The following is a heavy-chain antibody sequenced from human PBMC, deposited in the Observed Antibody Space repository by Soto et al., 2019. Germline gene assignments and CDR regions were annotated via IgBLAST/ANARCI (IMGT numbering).Heavy chain of an antibody. D-gene: IGHD1-26*01. J-gene: IGHJ4*02. CDR1: GGSISSSSYY. CDR2: IYYSGST. CDR3: ARSLVGATTLGFDY. Sequence: TSETLSLTCTVSGGSISSSSYYWGWIRQPPGKGLEWIGSIYYSGSTYYNPSLKSRVTISVDTSKNQFSLKLSSVTAADTAVYYCARSLVGATTLGFDYWGQGTLVTVSS. V-gene: IGHV4-39*01.